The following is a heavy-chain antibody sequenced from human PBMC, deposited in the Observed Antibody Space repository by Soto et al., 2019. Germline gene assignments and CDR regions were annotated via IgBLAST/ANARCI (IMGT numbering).Heavy chain of an antibody. Sequence: SETLSLTCTVSGGSISRSVYSWGWIRQPPGKGLEWIGNIYYSGRTYYKPSLKSRVTISIDTSRNQFSLRLSSVTAADTAVYYCASPGGGGYDILTGHMHGLDYWGEGTRVTVSS. J-gene: IGHJ4*02. CDR3: ASPGGGGYDILTGHMHGLDY. CDR2: IYYSGRT. D-gene: IGHD3-9*01. V-gene: IGHV4-39*01. CDR1: GGSISRSVYS.